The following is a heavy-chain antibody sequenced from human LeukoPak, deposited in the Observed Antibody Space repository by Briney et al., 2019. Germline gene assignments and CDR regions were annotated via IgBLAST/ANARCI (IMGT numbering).Heavy chain of an antibody. CDR3: ARETILGAITGWFDP. CDR1: GYTFSTYD. V-gene: IGHV1-8*01. Sequence: ASVKVSCKSSGYTFSTYDINWVRQAPGQGLEWMGWMNVNSGEAGYAQKFQGRVTMTRDTSTNTAYMEVSSLTSEDSAIYYCARETILGAITGWFDPWGQGTLVTVSS. D-gene: IGHD4/OR15-4a*01. J-gene: IGHJ5*02. CDR2: MNVNSGEA.